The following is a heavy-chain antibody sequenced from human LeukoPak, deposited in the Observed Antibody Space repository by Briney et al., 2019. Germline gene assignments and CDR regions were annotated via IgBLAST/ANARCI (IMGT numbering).Heavy chain of an antibody. CDR1: GGSFSGYY. J-gene: IGHJ4*02. CDR2: IHYSGST. Sequence: SETLSLTCAVYGGSFSGYYWSWIRQPPGEGLEWIGEIHYSGSTNYNTSLKSRVTISVYTSKNQLSLKLSSVTAADTAVYYCARGLASFSHYGSGSYLAYWGQGTLVTVSS. V-gene: IGHV4-34*01. D-gene: IGHD3-10*01. CDR3: ARGLASFSHYGSGSYLAY.